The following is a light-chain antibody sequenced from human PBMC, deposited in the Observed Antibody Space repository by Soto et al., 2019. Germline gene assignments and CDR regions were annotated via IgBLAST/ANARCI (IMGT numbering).Light chain of an antibody. V-gene: IGKV3-20*01. Sequence: EIVLTQSPGTLSLSPGERATLSCRASQSVSSSYLAWYQQKRGRAPRLLIYGASSKATGIPDRFSGSGSGTDFTLTISRLEPEDFAVYYCQQYGSSPKTFGQGTKVEIK. CDR1: QSVSSSY. CDR3: QQYGSSPKT. CDR2: GAS. J-gene: IGKJ1*01.